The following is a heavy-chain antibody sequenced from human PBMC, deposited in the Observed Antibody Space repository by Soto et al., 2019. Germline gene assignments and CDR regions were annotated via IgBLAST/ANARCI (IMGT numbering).Heavy chain of an antibody. CDR3: TTARGTYGAEYFQH. Sequence: GGSLRLSCAASGFTFTNAWMSWVRQAPGKGLEWVGRIKSKTDGGTTDYAAPVKGRFTISRDDSKNTLYLQMNSLKTEDTAVYYCTTARGTYGAEYFQHWGQGTLVTVSS. V-gene: IGHV3-15*01. J-gene: IGHJ1*01. CDR1: GFTFTNAW. CDR2: IKSKTDGGTT. D-gene: IGHD4-17*01.